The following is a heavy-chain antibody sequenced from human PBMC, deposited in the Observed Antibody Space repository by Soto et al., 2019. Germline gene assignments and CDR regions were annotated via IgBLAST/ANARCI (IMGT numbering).Heavy chain of an antibody. V-gene: IGHV4-59*01. Sequence: SETLSLTCNVSGVPLDKYYWTWIRQSPGRGLASICYIFYTGGTNYNPSLKIRGTISPDVSERQVSLTMTSVTDADTAHYYCARGIQPPTLSPWDVWGPGTSATVSS. CDR1: GVPLDKYY. CDR3: ARGIQPPTLSPWDV. CDR2: IFYTGGT. J-gene: IGHJ6*01. D-gene: IGHD1-1*01.